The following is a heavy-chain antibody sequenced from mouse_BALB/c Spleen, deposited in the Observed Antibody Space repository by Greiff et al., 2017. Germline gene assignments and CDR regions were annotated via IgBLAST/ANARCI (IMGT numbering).Heavy chain of an antibody. CDR2: ISSGSSTI. CDR1: GFTFSSFG. V-gene: IGHV5-17*02. D-gene: IGHD4-1*01. Sequence: EVQVVESGGGLVQPGGSRKLSCATSGFTFSSFGMHWVRQAPEKGLEWVAYISSGSSTIYYADTVKGRFTISRDNPKNTLFLQMTSLRSEDTAMYYCARVENWGPDYWGQGTTLTVSS. CDR3: ARVENWGPDY. J-gene: IGHJ2*01.